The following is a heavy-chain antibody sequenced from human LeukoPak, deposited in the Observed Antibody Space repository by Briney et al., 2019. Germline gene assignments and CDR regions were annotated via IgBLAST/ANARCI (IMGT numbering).Heavy chain of an antibody. J-gene: IGHJ5*02. CDR1: GGSISTYY. V-gene: IGHV4-59*08. CDR2: IYNTGST. CDR3: ARIAVAATGYNWFDP. D-gene: IGHD6-19*01. Sequence: KSSETLSLTCAVSGGSISTYYWNWIRQPPGKGLEWIGYIYNTGSTIYNPSLKSRVTISVDTSKNQFSLRLSSVTAADMAVYYCARIAVAATGYNWFDPWGQGTLVTVSS.